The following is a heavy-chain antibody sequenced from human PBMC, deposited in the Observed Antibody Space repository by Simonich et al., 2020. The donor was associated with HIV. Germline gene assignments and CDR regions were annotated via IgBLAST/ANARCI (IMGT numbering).Heavy chain of an antibody. V-gene: IGHV4-39*01. D-gene: IGHD6-19*01. CDR3: ARPGLAVAGPTYWYFDL. CDR1: GGSISSSSYY. Sequence: QLQLQESGPGLVKPSETLSLTCSVSGGSISSSSYYWGWIRQPPGEGLGWIGSIYYIGGTYYNPSLKSRVTISVDTSKNQFSLNLSSVTAADTAVYYCARPGLAVAGPTYWYFDLWGRGTLVTVSS. J-gene: IGHJ2*01. CDR2: IYYIGGT.